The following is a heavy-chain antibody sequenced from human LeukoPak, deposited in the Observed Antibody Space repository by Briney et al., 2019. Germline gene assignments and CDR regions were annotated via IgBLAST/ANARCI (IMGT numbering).Heavy chain of an antibody. D-gene: IGHD3-22*01. Sequence: SETLSLTCAVYGGSFSGYYWSWIRQPPGKGLEWIGEINHSGSTNYNPSLKSRVTISVDTSKNQFSLKLSSVTAADTAVYYCASAPEGLYYDSSGYYFDYWGREPWSPSPQ. CDR1: GGSFSGYY. CDR2: INHSGST. V-gene: IGHV4-34*01. J-gene: IGHJ4*02. CDR3: ASAPEGLYYDSSGYYFDY.